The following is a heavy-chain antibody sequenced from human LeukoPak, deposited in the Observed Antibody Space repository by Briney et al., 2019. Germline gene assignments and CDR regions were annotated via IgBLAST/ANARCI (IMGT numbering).Heavy chain of an antibody. CDR2: IKSKTNGGTT. J-gene: IGHJ4*02. CDR3: TTCLLAYSFDY. V-gene: IGHV3-15*01. D-gene: IGHD2-15*01. CDR1: GFTFNNAW. Sequence: GGSLRLSCAASGFTFNNAWMSWVRQAPGKGLEWVGRIKSKTNGGTTDYAAPVKGRFTISRDDSKNMLYLQMNSLKTEDTAVYYCTTCLLAYSFDYWGQGTLVTVSS.